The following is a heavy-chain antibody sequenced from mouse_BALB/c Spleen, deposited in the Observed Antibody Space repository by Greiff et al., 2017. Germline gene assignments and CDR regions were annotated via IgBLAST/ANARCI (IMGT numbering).Heavy chain of an antibody. D-gene: IGHD1-1*01. CDR2: INPNNGDT. V-gene: IGHV1-26*01. J-gene: IGHJ1*01. Sequence: VQLKQSGPELVKPGASVKMSCKASGYTFTDYYMKWVKQSHGKSLEWIGDINPNNGDTFYNQKFKGKATLTVDKSSSTAYMQLNSLTSEDSAVYYCARPIYYYGSSDWYFDVWGAGTTVTVSS. CDR3: ARPIYYYGSSDWYFDV. CDR1: GYTFTDYY.